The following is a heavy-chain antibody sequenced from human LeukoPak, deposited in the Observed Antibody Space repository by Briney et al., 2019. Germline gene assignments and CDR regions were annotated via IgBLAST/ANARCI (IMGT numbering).Heavy chain of an antibody. D-gene: IGHD3-16*02. V-gene: IGHV4-31*03. CDR2: IYYSGST. Sequence: SETLSLTCTVSGGSISSGGYYWSWIRQHPGKGLEWIGYIYYSGSTYYNPSLKSRVTISVDTSKNQSSLKLSSVTAADTAVYYCARHGGDQMITFGGVIDVEFDYWGQGTLVTVSS. CDR1: GGSISSGGYY. J-gene: IGHJ4*02. CDR3: ARHGGDQMITFGGVIDVEFDY.